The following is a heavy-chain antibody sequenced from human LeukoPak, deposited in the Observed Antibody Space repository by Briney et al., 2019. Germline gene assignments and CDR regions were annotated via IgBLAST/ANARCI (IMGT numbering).Heavy chain of an antibody. V-gene: IGHV3-7*01. CDR3: ARETRHIVLMVYAYYYYYMDV. CDR2: IKQDGSEK. Sequence: GGSLRLSCAASGFTFDDYGMSWVRQAPGKGLEWVANIKQDGSEKYYVDSVKGRFTISRDNAKNSLYLQMNSLRAEDTAVYYCARETRHIVLMVYAYYYYYMDVWGKGTTVTVSS. D-gene: IGHD2-8*01. CDR1: GFTFDDYG. J-gene: IGHJ6*03.